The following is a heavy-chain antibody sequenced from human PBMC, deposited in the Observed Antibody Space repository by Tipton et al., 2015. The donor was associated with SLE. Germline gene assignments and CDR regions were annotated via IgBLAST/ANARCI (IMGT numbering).Heavy chain of an antibody. J-gene: IGHJ6*03. CDR1: GFTFSSYW. CDR2: IKQDGSEK. D-gene: IGHD2-15*01. Sequence: SLRLSCAASGFTFSSYWMSWVRQAPGKGLEWVANIKQDGSEKYYVDSVKGRFTISRDNAKNSLYLQMNSLRAEDTAVYYCAKGPDCSGGRCHSGYYYYYMDVWGKGTTVTVSS. CDR3: AKGPDCSGGRCHSGYYYYYMDV. V-gene: IGHV3-7*01.